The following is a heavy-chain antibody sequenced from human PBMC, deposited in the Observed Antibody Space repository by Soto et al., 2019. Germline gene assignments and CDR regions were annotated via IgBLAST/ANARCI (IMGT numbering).Heavy chain of an antibody. CDR1: GFTFSSYA. CDR3: AKTSYYYDSSGSTGEYFQH. Sequence: GESLKISCAASGFTFSSYAMSWVRQAPGKGLEWVSAISGSGGSTYYADSVKGRFTISRDNSKNTLYLQMNSLRAEDTAVYYCAKTSYYYDSSGSTGEYFQHWGQGTLVTVSS. D-gene: IGHD3-22*01. J-gene: IGHJ1*01. CDR2: ISGSGGST. V-gene: IGHV3-23*01.